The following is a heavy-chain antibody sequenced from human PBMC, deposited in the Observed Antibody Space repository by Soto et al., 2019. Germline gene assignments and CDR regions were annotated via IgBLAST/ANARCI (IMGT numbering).Heavy chain of an antibody. CDR2: IQSKADGGTT. V-gene: IGHV3-15*07. CDR3: TTAKSSAYDH. D-gene: IGHD6-19*01. J-gene: IGHJ4*02. CDR1: GFTVSNAW. Sequence: EVQLVESGGGLVKPGGSLRLSCAASGFTVSNAWMNWLRQAPGKGLEWVGRIQSKADGGTTDYAAPVRGRFTISRDNSKNTLDLQMDNLKTEDTALYYCTTAKSSAYDHWGQGTLVTVSS.